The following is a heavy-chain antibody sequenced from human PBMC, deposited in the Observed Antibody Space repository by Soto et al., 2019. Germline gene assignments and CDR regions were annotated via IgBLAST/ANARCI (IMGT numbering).Heavy chain of an antibody. V-gene: IGHV4-34*01. D-gene: IGHD6-6*01. Sequence: QVQLQQWGAGLLKPSETLSLTCAVYGGSFSGYYWSWIHQPPGKGLEWIGEINHSGSTNYNPSLKSRVTISVDTSKNQFSLKLSSVTAADTAVYYCARKKGSSSSHFYYYYYGMDVWGQGTTVTVSS. CDR3: ARKKGSSSSHFYYYYYGMDV. J-gene: IGHJ6*02. CDR2: INHSGST. CDR1: GGSFSGYY.